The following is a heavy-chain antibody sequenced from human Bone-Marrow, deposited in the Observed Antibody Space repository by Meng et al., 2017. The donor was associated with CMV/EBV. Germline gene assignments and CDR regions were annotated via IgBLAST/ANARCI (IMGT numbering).Heavy chain of an antibody. V-gene: IGHV4-39*07. CDR3: ARDSGDCSSTSCCTDY. CDR1: GGSISSSSYY. CDR2: IYYSGST. Sequence: ESLKISCTVSGGSISSSSYYWGWIRQPPGKGLEWIGSIYYSGSTYYNPSLKSRVTISVDTSKNQFSLKLSSVTAADTAVYYCARDSGDCSSTSCCTDYWGQGTLVTVSS. J-gene: IGHJ4*02. D-gene: IGHD2-2*01.